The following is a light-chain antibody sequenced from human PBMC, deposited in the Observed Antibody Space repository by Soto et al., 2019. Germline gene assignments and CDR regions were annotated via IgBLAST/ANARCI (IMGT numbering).Light chain of an antibody. Sequence: IPMKHSPTSVYASVRYRVYITSWASQSISTYLCWYQQKPGKVPNLLIFAASSLHSGVPSRFSGSGSGTDFTLTISSLQPEDYGTYYCQQRYFYPQTFGQGTTVDI. CDR2: AAS. V-gene: IGKV1-39*01. J-gene: IGKJ1*01. CDR1: QSISTY. CDR3: QQRYFYPQT.